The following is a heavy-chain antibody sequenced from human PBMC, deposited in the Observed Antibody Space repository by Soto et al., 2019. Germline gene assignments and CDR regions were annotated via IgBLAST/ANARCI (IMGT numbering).Heavy chain of an antibody. D-gene: IGHD2-2*01. CDR2: IWYDGSNK. Sequence: GGSLRLSCAASGFTFSSYGMHWVRQAPGKGLEWVAVIWYDGSNKYYADSVKGRFTISRDNSKNTLNLQMNSLRDEDTAMYYCARYKCSSTSCYHIYYYYYYYGMDVWGQGTTVTVSS. J-gene: IGHJ6*02. CDR1: GFTFSSYG. CDR3: ARYKCSSTSCYHIYYYYYYYGMDV. V-gene: IGHV3-33*01.